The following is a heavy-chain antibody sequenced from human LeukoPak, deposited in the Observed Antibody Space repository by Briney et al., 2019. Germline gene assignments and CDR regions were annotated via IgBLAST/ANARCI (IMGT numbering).Heavy chain of an antibody. CDR2: INPSGGST. V-gene: IGHV1-46*01. J-gene: IGHJ3*02. CDR3: TREGVYAPDPSSYHRDAFDI. Sequence: ASVKVSCKASGYTFTSYYMHWVRQAPRQGLEWMGKINPSGGSTSYAQKFQGRVTMTRDTSTSTVYMELSSLRSEDTAVYYCTREGVYAPDPSSYHRDAFDIWGQGTEVIVSS. D-gene: IGHD3-16*02. CDR1: GYTFTSYY.